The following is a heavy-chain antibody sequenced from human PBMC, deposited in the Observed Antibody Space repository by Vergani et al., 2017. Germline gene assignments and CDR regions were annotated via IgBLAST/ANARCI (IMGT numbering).Heavy chain of an antibody. CDR2: INPNSGGT. J-gene: IGHJ6*02. Sequence: QVQLVQSGAEVKKPGASVKVSCKASGYTFTGYYMHWVRQAPGQGLEWMGWINPNSGGTNYAQKFQGRVTMTRDKSISTAYMELSRLRSDDTAVYYCARERIAVPPDYYGMDVWGQGTTVTVSS. CDR3: ARERIAVPPDYYGMDV. V-gene: IGHV1-2*02. D-gene: IGHD6-19*01. CDR1: GYTFTGYY.